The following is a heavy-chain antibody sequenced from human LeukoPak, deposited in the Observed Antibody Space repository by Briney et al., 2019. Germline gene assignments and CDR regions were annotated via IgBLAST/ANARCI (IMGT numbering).Heavy chain of an antibody. D-gene: IGHD3-22*01. J-gene: IGHJ1*01. CDR1: GESISSRSHY. CDR3: ARVVQSTDSSGFYLPEYFQH. Sequence: SETLSLTCTVSGESISSRSHYWGWIRHSPGKGLEWIGSIYHSGSTYYNPSLKSRVTISVDTSKNQFSLKLRSVTAADTAVYYCARVVQSTDSSGFYLPEYFQHWGQGTLVTVSS. CDR2: IYHSGST. V-gene: IGHV4-39*07.